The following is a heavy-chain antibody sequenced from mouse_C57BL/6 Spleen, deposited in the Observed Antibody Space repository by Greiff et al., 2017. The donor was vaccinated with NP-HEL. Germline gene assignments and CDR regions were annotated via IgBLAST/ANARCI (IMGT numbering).Heavy chain of an antibody. CDR3: ARSYYGSSFYAMDY. CDR2: ISSGSSTI. J-gene: IGHJ4*01. CDR1: GFTFSDYG. Sequence: EVQVVESGGGLVKPGGSLKLSCAASGFTFSDYGMHWVRQAPEKGLEWVAYISSGSSTIYYADTVKGRFTISRDNAKNTLFLQMTSLRSEDTAMYYCARSYYGSSFYAMDYWGPGTSVTVSS. D-gene: IGHD1-1*01. V-gene: IGHV5-17*01.